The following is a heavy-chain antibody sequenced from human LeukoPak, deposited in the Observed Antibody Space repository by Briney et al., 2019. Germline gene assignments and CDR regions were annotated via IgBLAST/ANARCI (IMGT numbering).Heavy chain of an antibody. Sequence: GGSLRLSCAASGFTFSSNAMGWVRQAPGKGREWGSAICGSGGSTYYADSVKGRFTISRDNSKNTLYLQMNSLRADDTAVYYCAKDRRMGANRDPAFDIWGQGTMVTVSS. D-gene: IGHD1-26*01. CDR3: AKDRRMGANRDPAFDI. CDR1: GFTFSSNA. J-gene: IGHJ3*02. CDR2: ICGSGGST. V-gene: IGHV3-23*01.